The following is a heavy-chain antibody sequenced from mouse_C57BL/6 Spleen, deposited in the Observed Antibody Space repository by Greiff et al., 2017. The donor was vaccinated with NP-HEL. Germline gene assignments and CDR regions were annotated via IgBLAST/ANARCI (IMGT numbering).Heavy chain of an antibody. D-gene: IGHD3-2*02. CDR3: ARETAQARYYYAMDY. Sequence: QVQLRQPGAELVMPGASVKLSCKASGYTFTSYWMHWVKQRPGQGLEWIGEIDPSDSYTNYNQKFKGKSTLTVDKSSSTAYMQVSSLTSEDSAVYYCARETAQARYYYAMDYWGQGTSVTVSS. V-gene: IGHV1-69*01. CDR2: IDPSDSYT. J-gene: IGHJ4*01. CDR1: GYTFTSYW.